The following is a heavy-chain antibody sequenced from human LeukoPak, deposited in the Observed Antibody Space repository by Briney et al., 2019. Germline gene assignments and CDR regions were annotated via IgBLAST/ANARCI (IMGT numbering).Heavy chain of an antibody. CDR1: GYTFTSYY. V-gene: IGHV1-46*01. J-gene: IGHJ5*02. CDR2: INPSGGST. Sequence: ASVKVSCNASGYTFTSYYMHWVRQAPGQGLEWMGIINPSGGSTSYAQKFQGRVTMTRDVSTSTDYMELSSLRSEDTAVYYCARDNSVEDTAWWFDPWGQGTLVTVSS. D-gene: IGHD4-23*01. CDR3: ARDNSVEDTAWWFDP.